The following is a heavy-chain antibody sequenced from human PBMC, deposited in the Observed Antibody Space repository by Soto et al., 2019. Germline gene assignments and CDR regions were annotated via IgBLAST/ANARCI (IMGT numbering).Heavy chain of an antibody. CDR1: SGSLSSGGYY. CDR2: IYFTGIT. V-gene: IGHV4-31*03. J-gene: IGHJ5*02. Sequence: KSSETLSLTCTVSSGSLSSGGYYWNWIRQHPVKGLEWIGYIYFTGITYSTPSLKSRVTLSVDTSKSQFSLELRSVTAADTAIYYCARAHPYHKVKWFDLWGPGVWVTVSS. CDR3: ARAHPYHKVKWFDL.